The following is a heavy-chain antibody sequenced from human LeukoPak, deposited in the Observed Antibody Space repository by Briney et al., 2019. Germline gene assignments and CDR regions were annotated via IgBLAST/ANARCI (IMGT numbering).Heavy chain of an antibody. Sequence: SVKVSCKASGGTFSRYAISWVRQAPGQGLEWMGGIIPIFGTANYAQKFQGRVTITADESTSTAYMELSSLRSEDTAVYYCARDSHRYCSGGSCYSGDYWGQGTLVTVSS. CDR3: ARDSHRYCSGGSCYSGDY. D-gene: IGHD2-15*01. CDR2: IIPIFGTA. CDR1: GGTFSRYA. V-gene: IGHV1-69*13. J-gene: IGHJ4*02.